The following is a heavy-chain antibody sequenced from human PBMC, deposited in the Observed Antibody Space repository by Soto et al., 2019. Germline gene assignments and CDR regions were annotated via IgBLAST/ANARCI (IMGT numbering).Heavy chain of an antibody. Sequence: GGSLRLSCAASGFTFSIYWMHWVRQAPGKGLVWVSRMNSDGRSTNYADSVKGRFTISRDNAKNTLFLQMNSLGAEDTAVYYCARVVPGDAFDIWGQGTMVTVSS. V-gene: IGHV3-74*01. CDR1: GFTFSIYW. J-gene: IGHJ3*02. D-gene: IGHD1-26*01. CDR2: MNSDGRST. CDR3: ARVVPGDAFDI.